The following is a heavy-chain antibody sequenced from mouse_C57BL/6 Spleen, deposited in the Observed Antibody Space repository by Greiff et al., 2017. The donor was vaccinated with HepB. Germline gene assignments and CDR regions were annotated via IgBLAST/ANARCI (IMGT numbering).Heavy chain of an antibody. J-gene: IGHJ4*01. CDR2: INYDGSST. Sequence: EVKVEESEGGLVQPGSSMKLSCTASGFTFSDYYIAWVRQVPEKGLEWVANINYDGSSTYYLDSLKSRFIISRDNAKNILYLQMSSLKTEDTAKYYCARVYGYAIDYWGQGTSGTVSS. CDR1: GFTFSDYY. V-gene: IGHV5-16*01. CDR3: ARVYGYAIDY. D-gene: IGHD1-1*02.